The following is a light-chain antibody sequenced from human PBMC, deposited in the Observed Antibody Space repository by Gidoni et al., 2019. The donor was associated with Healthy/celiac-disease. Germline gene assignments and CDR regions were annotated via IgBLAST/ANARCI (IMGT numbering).Light chain of an antibody. Sequence: LSASVGDRVTITCRASQGISSYLAWYQQKPGKAPKLLIYAASTLQGGVPSRFSGSGSGTEFTLTISSLQPEDFATYSCQQLSSSPLTFGPGTKVDIK. V-gene: IGKV1-9*01. CDR3: QQLSSSPLT. CDR2: AAS. CDR1: QGISSY. J-gene: IGKJ3*01.